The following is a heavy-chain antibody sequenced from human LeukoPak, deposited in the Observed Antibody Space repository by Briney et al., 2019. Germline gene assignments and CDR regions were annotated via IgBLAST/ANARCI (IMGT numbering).Heavy chain of an antibody. CDR3: AAGIWAGFYHGYFFDY. V-gene: IGHV4-59*01. J-gene: IGHJ4*02. CDR2: IYYSGST. CDR1: GGSISSYY. Sequence: PSETLSLTCTVSGGSISSYYWSWIRQPPGKGLEWIGYIYYSGSTNYNPSLRSRVTLSMDTSKNQVSLKLSPVTAADTAVYYCAAGIWAGFYHGYFFDYWGQGTRVTVSS. D-gene: IGHD3/OR15-3a*01.